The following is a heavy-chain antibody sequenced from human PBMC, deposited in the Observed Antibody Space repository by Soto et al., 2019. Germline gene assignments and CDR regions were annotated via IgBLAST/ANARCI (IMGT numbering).Heavy chain of an antibody. Sequence: QVQLVQSGAEVKKPGASVKVSCKASGYTFTSYDINWVRQATGQGLEWMGWMNPNSGNTGYAQKFQGRVTMTRNTSIITAYIELRSRRAEDTAGYYCGRVCRGGDDDGGQGTLVTVSS. D-gene: IGHD2-15*01. CDR3: GRVCRGGDDD. CDR1: GYTFTSYD. CDR2: MNPNSGNT. J-gene: IGHJ4*02. V-gene: IGHV1-8*01.